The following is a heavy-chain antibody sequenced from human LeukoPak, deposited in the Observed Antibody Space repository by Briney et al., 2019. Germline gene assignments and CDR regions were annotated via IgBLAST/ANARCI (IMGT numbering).Heavy chain of an antibody. D-gene: IGHD3-22*01. V-gene: IGHV1-69*05. CDR2: IIPIFGTA. CDR1: GGTFSSYA. CDR3: AREASYYYDSSGYYPNWFDP. Sequence: HGASVKVSCKASGGTFSSYAISWVRQAPGQGLEWMGGIIPIFGTANYAQKIQGRVTITTDESTSTAYMELSSLRSEDTAVYHCAREASYYYDSSGYYPNWFDPWGQGTLVTVSS. J-gene: IGHJ5*02.